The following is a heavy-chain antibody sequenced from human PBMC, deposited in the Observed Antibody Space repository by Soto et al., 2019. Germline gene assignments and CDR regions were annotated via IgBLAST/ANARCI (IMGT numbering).Heavy chain of an antibody. V-gene: IGHV6-1*01. CDR3: VRYGHIGNYYFLFDY. CDR2: TYYRSKWYN. Sequence: SQTLSLTCAISGDSVASNNAAWNWIRQSPSRALEWLGRTYYRSKWYNDYAVSVKSRITINPDTSKNQFSLQLNSVTPEDTAVYYYVRYGHIGNYYFLFDYWGQGTLVTVAS. CDR1: GDSVASNNAA. J-gene: IGHJ4*02. D-gene: IGHD1-26*01.